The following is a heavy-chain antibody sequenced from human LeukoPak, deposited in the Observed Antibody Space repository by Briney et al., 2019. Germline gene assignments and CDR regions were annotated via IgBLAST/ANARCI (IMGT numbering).Heavy chain of an antibody. CDR2: INPNNGGP. Sequence: ASVKVSCKASGYTFTDYYIHWVRQAPGQGLEWVAWINPNNGGPNYAQKFQGRVTVTRDTSISTAYMELSRLTSDDTAVYYCARAASWLQFDYWGQGTLVTVSS. D-gene: IGHD5-24*01. CDR1: GYTFTDYY. CDR3: ARAASWLQFDY. J-gene: IGHJ4*02. V-gene: IGHV1-2*02.